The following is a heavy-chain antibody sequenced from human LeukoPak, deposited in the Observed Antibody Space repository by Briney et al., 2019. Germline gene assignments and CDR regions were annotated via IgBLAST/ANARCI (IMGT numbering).Heavy chain of an antibody. J-gene: IGHJ4*02. V-gene: IGHV4-61*02. CDR2: IYTSGST. Sequence: SETLSLTCTVSGGSINSGSYYWSWIRQPAGKGLEWIGRIYTSGSTNYNPSLKSRVTISVDTSKNQFSLKLSSVTAADTAVYYCASTIRYSGYDLNQVFFDYWGQGTLVTVSS. CDR1: GGSINSGSYY. D-gene: IGHD5-12*01. CDR3: ASTIRYSGYDLNQVFFDY.